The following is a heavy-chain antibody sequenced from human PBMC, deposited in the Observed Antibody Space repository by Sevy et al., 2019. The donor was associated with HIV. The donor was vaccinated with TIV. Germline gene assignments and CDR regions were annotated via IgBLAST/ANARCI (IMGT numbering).Heavy chain of an antibody. CDR3: AREDIVLGEDNYYGINV. D-gene: IGHD2-15*01. J-gene: IGHJ6*02. CDR1: GFSVSSNY. V-gene: IGHV3-53*01. Sequence: GGSLRLSCAASGFSVSSNYMSWVRQAPGKGPEWVSVIHSGGKISYADSVQGRFTISRDNSKNTLYLQMNSLRAEDTAVYYCAREDIVLGEDNYYGINVWGQGTTVIVSS. CDR2: IHSGGKI.